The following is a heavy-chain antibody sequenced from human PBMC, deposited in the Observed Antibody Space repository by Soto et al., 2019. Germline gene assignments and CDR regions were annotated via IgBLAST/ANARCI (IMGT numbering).Heavy chain of an antibody. V-gene: IGHV3-30-3*01. Sequence: PGGSLRLSCAASGFTFSSYAMHWVRQAPGKGLEWVAVISYDGSNKYYADSVKGRFTISRDNSKNTLYLQMNSLRAEDTAVYYCGRETRHGWFDPWGQGTLVTVSS. CDR3: GRETRHGWFDP. CDR2: ISYDGSNK. J-gene: IGHJ5*02. CDR1: GFTFSSYA.